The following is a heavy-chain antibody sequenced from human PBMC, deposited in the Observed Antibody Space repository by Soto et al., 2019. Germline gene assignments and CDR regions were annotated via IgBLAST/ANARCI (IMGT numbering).Heavy chain of an antibody. CDR2: ISNDENSE. J-gene: IGHJ4*02. CDR3: AKTITTVGVSSTGRGALLDN. Sequence: QVQLVESGGGVVQPGRSLRLSCAASGFTFSAFGMHWVRQAPGKGLEWVAVISNDENSEHYADSVKGRFTISRDNSKNTFYLQMNSLSVEDTAVYYCAKTITTVGVSSTGRGALLDNWGQGILVSVSS. V-gene: IGHV3-30*18. CDR1: GFTFSAFG. D-gene: IGHD3-3*01.